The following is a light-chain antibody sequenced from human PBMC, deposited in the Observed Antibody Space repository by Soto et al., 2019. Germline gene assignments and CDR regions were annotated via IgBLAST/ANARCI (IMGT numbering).Light chain of an antibody. CDR3: LMYYGGPWV. J-gene: IGLJ3*02. CDR1: TGTVTSGYY. CDR2: TAT. V-gene: IGLV7-43*01. Sequence: QAAVTQGPSLTVSPGETVTLTCPSSTGTVTSGYYPSWLQQKPGQAPRALIHTATNKHSCTRARFSGSLLGGKAALTLSGVQPEDEAEYYWLMYYGGPWVFGEGTKVTVL.